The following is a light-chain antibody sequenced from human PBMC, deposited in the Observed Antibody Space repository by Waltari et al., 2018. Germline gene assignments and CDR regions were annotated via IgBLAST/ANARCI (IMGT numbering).Light chain of an antibody. J-gene: IGLJ3*02. CDR3: NSFTSSSTVV. CDR2: DVS. V-gene: IGLV2-14*03. CDR1: SSDVGGYNY. Sequence: QSALTQPASVSGSPGQSITISCTGTSSDVGGYNYVSWYQQHPAKAPKLMIYDVSNRPSGVSNRFSGSKSGNTASLTISGLQPEDEADYYCNSFTSSSTVVFGGGTKLTVL.